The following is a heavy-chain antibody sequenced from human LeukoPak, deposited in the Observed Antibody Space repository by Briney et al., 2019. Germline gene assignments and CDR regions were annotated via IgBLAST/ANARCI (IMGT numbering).Heavy chain of an antibody. CDR1: GGSNNNYY. D-gene: IGHD2-15*01. V-gene: IGHV4-4*07. Sequence: SETLSLTCTVTGGSNNNYYWSWIRQPAGKGLAGIGRIYTRGSTNYNPSLKSRVTMSVDTSKNQFSLKLSSVTAADTAVYYCARGRYCSADICSGGDAFDIWGQGTMVSVSS. J-gene: IGHJ3*02. CDR3: ARGRYCSADICSGGDAFDI. CDR2: IYTRGST.